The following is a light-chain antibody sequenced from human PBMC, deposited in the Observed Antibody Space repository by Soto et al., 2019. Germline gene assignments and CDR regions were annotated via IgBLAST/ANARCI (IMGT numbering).Light chain of an antibody. Sequence: EIAMTQSPATLSVSPGERATLSCRASQSVRSNLAWYQQKPGQAPRLVIYGASTRATGIPARFSGSGSGTEFTLTISSLQSEDFAVYFCQQYNNWPLTFGGGTKVEI. V-gene: IGKV3-15*01. CDR3: QQYNNWPLT. CDR2: GAS. J-gene: IGKJ4*01. CDR1: QSVRSN.